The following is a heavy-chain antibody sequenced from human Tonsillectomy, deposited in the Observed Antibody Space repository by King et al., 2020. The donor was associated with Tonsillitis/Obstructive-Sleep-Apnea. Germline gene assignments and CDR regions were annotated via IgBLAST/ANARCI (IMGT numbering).Heavy chain of an antibody. Sequence: QLVQSGAEVKEPGESLRISCKGSGYSFASYWINWVRQMPGKGLEWMGKIDPSDSYANYSPSFQGHVNFSLDKSISTAHLQWSSLRASDNAMYYCARGGIGYDFAFDIWGQGTMVTVSS. V-gene: IGHV5-10-1*01. CDR3: ARGGIGYDFAFDI. D-gene: IGHD5-12*01. CDR1: GYSFASYW. CDR2: IDPSDSYA. J-gene: IGHJ3*02.